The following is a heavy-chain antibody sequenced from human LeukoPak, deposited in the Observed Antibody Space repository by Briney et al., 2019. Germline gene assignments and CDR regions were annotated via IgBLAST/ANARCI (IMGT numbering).Heavy chain of an antibody. CDR2: ISSSSSYI. CDR3: ARDFSGWYSYYFDY. Sequence: GGSLRLSCAASGFTFSSYSMNWVRQAPGKGLEWVSSISSSSSYIYYADSVKGRFTISRDNAKNSLYLQMNSLRAEDTAVYYCARDFSGWYSYYFDYWGQGTLVTVSS. D-gene: IGHD6-19*01. J-gene: IGHJ4*02. V-gene: IGHV3-21*01. CDR1: GFTFSSYS.